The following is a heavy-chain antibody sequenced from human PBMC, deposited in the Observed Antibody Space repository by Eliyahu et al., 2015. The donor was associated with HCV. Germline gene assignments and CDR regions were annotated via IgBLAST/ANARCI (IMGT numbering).Heavy chain of an antibody. CDR3: ARGVSYYDSSGYHYWYFDL. V-gene: IGHV3-13*05. D-gene: IGHD3-22*01. Sequence: EVQLVESGGGLVQPGGSLRLSCAASGFTFSNYDXQWVRQGTGKGLEGVSAIGTAGDPSYPGSVKGRFTISRENAKNSLYLQMNSLRAGDTALYYCARGVSYYDSSGYHYWYFDLWGRGTLVTVSS. J-gene: IGHJ2*01. CDR1: GFTFSNYD. CDR2: IGTAGDP.